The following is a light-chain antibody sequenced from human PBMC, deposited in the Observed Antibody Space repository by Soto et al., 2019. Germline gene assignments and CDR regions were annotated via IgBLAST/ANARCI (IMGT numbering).Light chain of an antibody. Sequence: QSFLTQPASVSGASRQSIGISCTGDSSDVGGYNYVSWYQQHPGKAPKLMVYDVSNRPSGVSNRFSGSKSGNTASLTISGLQAEDEADYYCSSYTSSSTYVFGTGTKVTVL. V-gene: IGLV2-14*01. J-gene: IGLJ1*01. CDR1: SSDVGGYNY. CDR3: SSYTSSSTYV. CDR2: DVS.